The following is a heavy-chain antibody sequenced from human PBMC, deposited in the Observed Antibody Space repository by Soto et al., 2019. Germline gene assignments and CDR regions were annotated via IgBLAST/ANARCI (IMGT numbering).Heavy chain of an antibody. CDR1: GFIFDNSG. V-gene: IGHV3-9*01. CDR2: ISWNGGNI. CDR3: VKAGVRDLIVEVPVYFDN. Sequence: EVQLVESGGGLVQPGRSLRLSCAASGFIFDNSGMHWVRQAPGKGLGGVSGISWNGGNIGYADSVRGRFSISRDNAKDSLFLQMDSLSPDDTAFYYCVKAGVRDLIVEVPVYFDNWGQGTLVTVSS. D-gene: IGHD2-21*01. J-gene: IGHJ4*02.